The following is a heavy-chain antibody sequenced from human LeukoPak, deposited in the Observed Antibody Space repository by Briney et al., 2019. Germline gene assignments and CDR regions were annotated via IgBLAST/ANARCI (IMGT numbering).Heavy chain of an antibody. CDR2: INPSGGRT. J-gene: IGHJ3*02. CDR3: ATRGGYSNAFDI. D-gene: IGHD4-11*01. V-gene: IGHV1-46*01. CDR1: GYTFTSYY. Sequence: ASVKVSCKASGYTFTSYYMHWVRQAPGQGLEWMGIINPSGGRTSYPQTIQGRVTMSRYKVTSTVYMELSSLRPEHTAVYYCATRGGYSNAFDIWGQGTMVTVSS.